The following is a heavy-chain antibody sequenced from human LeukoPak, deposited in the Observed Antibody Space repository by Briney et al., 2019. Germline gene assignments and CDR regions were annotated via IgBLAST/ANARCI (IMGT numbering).Heavy chain of an antibody. D-gene: IGHD3-3*01. CDR2: ISAYNGNT. J-gene: IGHJ6*02. V-gene: IGHV1-18*01. CDR3: ARERPPTIFRSLYGMDV. CDR1: GYTFTIYG. Sequence: ASVKVSCKASGYTFTIYGISWVRQAPGQGLEWMGWISAYNGNTNYAQKLQGRVTMTTDTSTSTAYMELRSLRSDDTAVYYCARERPPTIFRSLYGMDVWGQGTTVTVSS.